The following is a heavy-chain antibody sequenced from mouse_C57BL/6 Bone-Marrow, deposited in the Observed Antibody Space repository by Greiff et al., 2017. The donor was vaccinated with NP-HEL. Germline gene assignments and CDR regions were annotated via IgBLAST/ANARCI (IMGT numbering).Heavy chain of an antibody. CDR2: ISSGGSYT. D-gene: IGHD2-4*01. CDR3: ASLYYDYDTY. V-gene: IGHV5-6*01. J-gene: IGHJ2*01. CDR1: GFTFSSYG. Sequence: EVQVVESGGDLVKPGGSLKLSCAASGFTFSSYGMSWVRQTPDKRLEWVATISSGGSYTYYPDSVKGRFTISRDNAKNTLYLQMSSLKSEDTAMYYCASLYYDYDTYWGQGTTLTVSS.